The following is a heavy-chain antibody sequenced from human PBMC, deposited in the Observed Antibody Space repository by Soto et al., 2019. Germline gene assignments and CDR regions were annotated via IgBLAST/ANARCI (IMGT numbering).Heavy chain of an antibody. V-gene: IGHV3-23*01. CDR3: ARATYGDYDF. CDR2: LSAGGTSA. D-gene: IGHD4-17*01. J-gene: IGHJ4*02. Sequence: GGSLRLSCAASGFTFSTYAMSWVRQAPGKGLEWVSALSAGGTSAYYTVSVEGRFTISRDNSKNILYLQMNSLKADDTAVYYCARATYGDYDFWGQGTLVTVSS. CDR1: GFTFSTYA.